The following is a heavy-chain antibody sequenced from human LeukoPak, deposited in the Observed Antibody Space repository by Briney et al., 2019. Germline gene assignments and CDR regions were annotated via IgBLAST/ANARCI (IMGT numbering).Heavy chain of an antibody. Sequence: ASVKVSCKPSGYTYTSYYMHWVRQAPGQGLEWMGIINPSGGSTSYAQKFQGKVTMTRDMSTSRVYMELSSLSSGDTAVYCCSRYRSDYFDYWGQGTLVTVSS. CDR1: GYTYTSYY. J-gene: IGHJ4*02. CDR2: INPSGGST. D-gene: IGHD6-19*01. CDR3: SRYRSDYFDY. V-gene: IGHV1-46*01.